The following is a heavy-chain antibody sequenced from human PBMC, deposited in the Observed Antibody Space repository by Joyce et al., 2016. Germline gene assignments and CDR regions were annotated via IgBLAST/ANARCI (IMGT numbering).Heavy chain of an antibody. CDR3: AKRFVVVTEDAFDI. Sequence: EAQLLESGGGLVQPGGSLRLSCAASGFSFNTYAMSWVRQAPGKGLEWVEGINASAIRTYYADSVKGRVTIARDNSKNTLYLQMNSLTADDTAVYYCAKRFVVVTEDAFDIWGQGTMVTVSS. J-gene: IGHJ3*02. CDR1: GFSFNTYA. CDR2: INASAIRT. D-gene: IGHD2-21*02. V-gene: IGHV3-23*01.